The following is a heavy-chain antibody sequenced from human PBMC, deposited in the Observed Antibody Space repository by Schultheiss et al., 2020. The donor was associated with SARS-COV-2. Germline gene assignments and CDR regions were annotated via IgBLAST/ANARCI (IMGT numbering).Heavy chain of an antibody. V-gene: IGHV3-74*01. CDR2: INSDGSST. CDR3: ARGGQLEIDY. J-gene: IGHJ4*02. CDR1: GFTVSSNY. D-gene: IGHD2-2*01. Sequence: GGSLRLSCAASGFTVSSNYISWVRQAPGKGLEWVSRINSDGSSTSYADSVKGRFTISRDNAKNTLYLQMNSLRAEDTAVYYCARGGQLEIDYWGQVTLVTVSS.